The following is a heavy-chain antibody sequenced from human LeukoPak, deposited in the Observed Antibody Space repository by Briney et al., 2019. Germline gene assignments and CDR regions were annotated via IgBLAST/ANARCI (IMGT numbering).Heavy chain of an antibody. CDR1: GLIFSGSA. Sequence: GGSLRLSCAASGLIFSGSAIHWVRQASGKGLEWVGRIRSRANSYVTVYSASVTGRFTISRDDSKNTAYLQMNSLKAEDTAVYFCTRHSDAYCSRANCYVDNFYGLDVRGEGTRVTVSS. CDR3: TRHSDAYCSRANCYVDNFYGLDV. CDR2: IRSRANSYVT. J-gene: IGHJ6*04. D-gene: IGHD2-15*01. V-gene: IGHV3-73*01.